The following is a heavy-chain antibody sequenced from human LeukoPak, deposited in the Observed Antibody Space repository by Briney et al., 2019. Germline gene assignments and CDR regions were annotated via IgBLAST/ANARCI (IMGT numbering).Heavy chain of an antibody. CDR3: ARGSRIKVAGTSLDH. D-gene: IGHD6-19*01. J-gene: IGHJ4*02. Sequence: ASVKVSCKASGYTFTGYYMHWVRQAPGQGLEWMGWISPNSGDTNYAQKFQGRVTMTRDTSISTAYMELSRLRSDDTAVYYCARGSRIKVAGTSLDHWGQGTLVTVSS. CDR1: GYTFTGYY. V-gene: IGHV1-2*02. CDR2: ISPNSGDT.